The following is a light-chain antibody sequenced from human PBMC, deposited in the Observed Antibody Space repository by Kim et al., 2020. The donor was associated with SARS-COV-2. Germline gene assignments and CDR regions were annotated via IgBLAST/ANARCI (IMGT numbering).Light chain of an antibody. CDR1: QGIRNY. CDR3: QQYNSGRLT. J-gene: IGKJ4*01. V-gene: IGKV1-27*01. CDR2: SAS. Sequence: DIQMTQSPSSLSASVGDRVTITCRASQGIRNYLAWYQQKPGKVPKLLIYSASALQSGVPSRFSGSTSGTDFTLTINSLQPEDVATYYCQQYNSGRLTFGGGTKVDIK.